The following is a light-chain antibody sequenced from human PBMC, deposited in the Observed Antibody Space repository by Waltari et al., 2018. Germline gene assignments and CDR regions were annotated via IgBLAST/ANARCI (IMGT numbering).Light chain of an antibody. Sequence: EIVLTQSPGTASLSPGERVTLSCRASQSVGSSSLAWYQQKPGQAPRLVIYRESRRATGITDSFSGSEYGKDFSLTISRLEPEDFAVYYCQQHGTLPATFGQGTKVEIK. CDR1: QSVGSSS. CDR2: RES. J-gene: IGKJ1*01. CDR3: QQHGTLPAT. V-gene: IGKV3-20*01.